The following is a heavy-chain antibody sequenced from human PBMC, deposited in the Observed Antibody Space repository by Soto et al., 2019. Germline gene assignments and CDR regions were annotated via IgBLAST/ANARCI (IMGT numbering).Heavy chain of an antibody. Sequence: QVQLVESGGGVVQPGRSLRLSCAASGFIFSSYGMHWVRQAPGKGLEWVAVVWYDGSNKYYADSVKGRFTISRDNSKNTVPMQMNSLRAEDTAVYYCARQGANSDFDYWGQGTLVTVSS. D-gene: IGHD2-15*01. V-gene: IGHV3-33*01. J-gene: IGHJ4*02. CDR3: ARQGANSDFDY. CDR1: GFIFSSYG. CDR2: VWYDGSNK.